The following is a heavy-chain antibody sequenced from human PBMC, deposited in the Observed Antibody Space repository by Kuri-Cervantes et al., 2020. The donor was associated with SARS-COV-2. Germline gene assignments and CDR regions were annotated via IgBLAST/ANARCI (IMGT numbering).Heavy chain of an antibody. Sequence: GSLRLSCTVSGGSISRHYWSWIRQPPGKGLEWIGNIYYSGSADYNPSLKGRVTLSVDTSRNQFSLKVSSVTAADTAVYYCARGRSLAGDYYFDYWGPGTPVTVSS. CDR2: IYYSGSA. D-gene: IGHD2-21*01. V-gene: IGHV4-59*11. CDR1: GGSISRHY. J-gene: IGHJ4*02. CDR3: ARGRSLAGDYYFDY.